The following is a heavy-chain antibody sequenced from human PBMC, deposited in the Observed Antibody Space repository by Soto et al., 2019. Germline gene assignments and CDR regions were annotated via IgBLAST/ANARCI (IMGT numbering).Heavy chain of an antibody. Sequence: ALGMVSCKASGYTVTSFDINWVRQATGQGHEWMEWMNPNSRNKGYAQKFQGRVNMTRNTSISTAYMKLSSLRSEDTAVYYCARKTPFYYDFWSGYYESGYYYMDVWGKGTTVTVSS. D-gene: IGHD3-3*01. J-gene: IGHJ6*03. V-gene: IGHV1-8*01. CDR1: GYTVTSFD. CDR3: ARKTPFYYDFWSGYYESGYYYMDV. CDR2: MNPNSRNK.